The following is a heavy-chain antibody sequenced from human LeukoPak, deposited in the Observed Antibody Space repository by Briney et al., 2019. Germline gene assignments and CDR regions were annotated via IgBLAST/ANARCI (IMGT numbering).Heavy chain of an antibody. Sequence: ASETLSLTCTVSGGSISSYYWSWIRQPPGKGLEWIGYIYYSGSTNYNPSLKSRVTISVDTSKNQFSLKLSSVTAADTAVYYCASGSIIAAAGHYGMDVWGQGTTVTVSS. J-gene: IGHJ6*02. CDR1: GGSISSYY. D-gene: IGHD6-13*01. CDR3: ASGSIIAAAGHYGMDV. V-gene: IGHV4-59*08. CDR2: IYYSGST.